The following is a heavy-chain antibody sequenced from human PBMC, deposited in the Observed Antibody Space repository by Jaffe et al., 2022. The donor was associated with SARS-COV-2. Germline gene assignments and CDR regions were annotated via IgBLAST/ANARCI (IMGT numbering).Heavy chain of an antibody. Sequence: QVQLVQSGAEVKKPGASVRVSCKASGYSFSSYTIHWVRQAPGQRLEWMGWINTGKGNTEYSQKFQGRLTITRDTSAGTAYMDLSSLGPEDTAVYYCARTYLAGATILAGDYWGQGILVTVSS. V-gene: IGHV1-3*04. CDR3: ARTYLAGATILAGDY. D-gene: IGHD2-15*01. CDR2: INTGKGNT. CDR1: GYSFSSYT. J-gene: IGHJ4*02.